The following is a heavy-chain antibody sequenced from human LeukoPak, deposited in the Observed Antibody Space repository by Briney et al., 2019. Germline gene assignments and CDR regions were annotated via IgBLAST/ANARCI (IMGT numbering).Heavy chain of an antibody. CDR3: ARQSVGGLTVTTPAPLDY. D-gene: IGHD4-17*01. V-gene: IGHV4-38-2*02. J-gene: IGHJ4*02. CDR2: IYHSGST. CDR1: GGSISSYY. Sequence: KPSETLSLTCTVSGGSISSYYWGWIRQPPGKGLEWIGSIYHSGSTYYNPSLKSRVTISVDTSKNQFSLKLSSVTAADTAVYYCARQSVGGLTVTTPAPLDYWGQGTLVTVSS.